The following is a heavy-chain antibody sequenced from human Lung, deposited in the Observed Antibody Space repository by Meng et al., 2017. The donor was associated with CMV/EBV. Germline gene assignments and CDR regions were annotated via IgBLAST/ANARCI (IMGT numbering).Heavy chain of an antibody. J-gene: IGHJ4*02. CDR3: ARDPIEYSSSVADY. Sequence: GESXKISCAASGFTVSSNYMSWVRQAPGKGLEWVSVIYSGGSTYYADSVKGRFTISRDNSKNTLYLQMNSLRAEDTAVYYCARDPIEYSSSVADYWGQGTLVTVSS. CDR2: IYSGGST. D-gene: IGHD6-6*01. V-gene: IGHV3-66*02. CDR1: GFTVSSNY.